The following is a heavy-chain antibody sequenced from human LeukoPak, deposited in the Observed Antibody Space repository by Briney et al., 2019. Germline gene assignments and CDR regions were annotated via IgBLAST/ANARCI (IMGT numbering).Heavy chain of an antibody. D-gene: IGHD3-22*01. Sequence: GGSLRLSCAASGLTFSSYEMNWVRQAPGKGLEWVSHIGSSGTTIYYADSVKGRFTISRDNAKNSLYLQMNSLRAEDTAVYYCASNFDSSGYYSYYHMDVWGKGTTVTVSS. J-gene: IGHJ6*03. V-gene: IGHV3-48*03. CDR3: ASNFDSSGYYSYYHMDV. CDR2: IGSSGTTI. CDR1: GLTFSSYE.